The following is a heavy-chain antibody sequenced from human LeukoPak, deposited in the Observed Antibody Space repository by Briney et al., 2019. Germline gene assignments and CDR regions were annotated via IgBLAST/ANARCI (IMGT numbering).Heavy chain of an antibody. CDR1: GGSFSGYY. CDR3: ARAGDYYDSSGQSPFDY. J-gene: IGHJ4*02. Sequence: PSETLSLTCAVYGGSFSGYYWSWIRQPPGKGLEWIGEINHSGSTNYNPSLKSRVTISVDTSKNQFSLKLSSVTAADTAVHYCARAGDYYDSSGQSPFDYWGQGTLVTVSS. CDR2: INHSGST. D-gene: IGHD3-22*01. V-gene: IGHV4-34*01.